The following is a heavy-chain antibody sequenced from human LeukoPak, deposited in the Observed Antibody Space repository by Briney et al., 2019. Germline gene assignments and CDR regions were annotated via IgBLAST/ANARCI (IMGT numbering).Heavy chain of an antibody. Sequence: PGGSLRLSCAASGFTFSSYGMQWVRQAPGKGLEWMAVISHNGKVKYHADSVKGRFTTSRDNSKNTLDLQMDSLRAEDTAVYYCAKEGNMYSSTHFDYWGQGTLVTVSS. V-gene: IGHV3-30*18. CDR3: AKEGNMYSSTHFDY. CDR1: GFTFSSYG. J-gene: IGHJ4*02. D-gene: IGHD6-13*01. CDR2: ISHNGKVK.